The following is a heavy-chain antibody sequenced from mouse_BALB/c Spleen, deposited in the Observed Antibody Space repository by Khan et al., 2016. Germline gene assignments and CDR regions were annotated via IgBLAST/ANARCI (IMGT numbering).Heavy chain of an antibody. CDR2: INPYNDGT. J-gene: IGHJ1*01. CDR3: ARGAYPSYWFFDV. Sequence: EVELVESGPELVKPGTSVKMSCKASGFTFTNYIIHWVKQRPGQGLEWIGYINPYNDGTKFNGKFKGKATLTSDKSSSTAYMELSSLTSEDSAVYNCARGAYPSYWFFDVWGAGTTVTVSS. CDR1: GFTFTNYI. D-gene: IGHD3-1*01. V-gene: IGHV1S136*01.